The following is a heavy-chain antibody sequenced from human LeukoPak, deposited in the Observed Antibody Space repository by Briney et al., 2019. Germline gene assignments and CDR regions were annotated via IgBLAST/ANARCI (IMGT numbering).Heavy chain of an antibody. CDR3: ARGGYCSGGRCPTWFDP. V-gene: IGHV4-34*01. Sequence: SETLSLTCAVYGGSFSVDYWNWIRQPQGKGLEWIGQITHSGGANYNPSLKSRVSILLDTSKKQFSLKLSSVTAADTAVYYCARGGYCSGGRCPTWFDPWGQGTLVTVSS. CDR1: GGSFSVDY. CDR2: ITHSGGA. D-gene: IGHD2-15*01. J-gene: IGHJ5*02.